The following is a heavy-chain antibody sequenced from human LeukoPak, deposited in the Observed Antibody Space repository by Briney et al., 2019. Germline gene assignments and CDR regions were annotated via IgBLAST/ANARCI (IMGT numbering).Heavy chain of an antibody. J-gene: IGHJ3*02. CDR3: ARVGATSHDAFDI. Sequence: SETLSLTCTVSGGSISSYYWSWNRQPPGMGLEWIGYIYYSGSTNYNPSLKSRVTISVDTSKNQFSLKLSSVTAADTAVYYCARVGATSHDAFDIWGQGTMLTVSS. CDR2: IYYSGST. CDR1: GGSISSYY. D-gene: IGHD1-26*01. V-gene: IGHV4-59*01.